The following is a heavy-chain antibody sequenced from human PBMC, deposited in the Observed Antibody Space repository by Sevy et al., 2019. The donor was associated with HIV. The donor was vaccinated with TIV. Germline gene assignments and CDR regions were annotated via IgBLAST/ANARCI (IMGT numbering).Heavy chain of an antibody. CDR1: GYTFTGYY. D-gene: IGHD4-17*01. CDR2: INPNSGGT. CDR3: ARLAAVTDY. V-gene: IGHV1-2*06. J-gene: IGHJ4*02. Sequence: ASVKVSCKASGYTFTGYYMHWVRQAPGQGLEWMGRINPNSGGTNYAQKFQGRVTMTRDTSISTAYMGLDRRRSDDTAVYYCARLAAVTDYWGQGTLVTVSS.